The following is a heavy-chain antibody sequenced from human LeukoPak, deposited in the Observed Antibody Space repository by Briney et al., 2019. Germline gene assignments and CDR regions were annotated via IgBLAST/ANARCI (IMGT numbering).Heavy chain of an antibody. CDR3: ARDGSMVRGVIISYYFDY. Sequence: ASVKLSCKTSGYTFTSCYMHWVRQAPGQGLEWMGWISAYNGNTNYAQKLQGRVTMTTDTSTSTAYMELRSLRSDDMAVYYCARDGSMVRGVIISYYFDYWGQGTLVTVSS. CDR1: GYTFTSCY. V-gene: IGHV1-18*03. D-gene: IGHD3-10*01. J-gene: IGHJ4*02. CDR2: ISAYNGNT.